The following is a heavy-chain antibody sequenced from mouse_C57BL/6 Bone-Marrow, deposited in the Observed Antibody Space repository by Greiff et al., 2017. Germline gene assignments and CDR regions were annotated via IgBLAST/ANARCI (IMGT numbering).Heavy chain of an antibody. CDR1: GFNIKDYY. Sequence: VQLKESGAELVRPGASVKLSCTASGFNIKDYYMHWVKQRPEQGLEWIGWIDPENGDTEYASKFQGKATITADTSSNTAYLKLSSLTSEDTAVYYCTDNDGSSSYYAMDYWGQGTSVTVSS. CDR3: TDNDGSSSYYAMDY. CDR2: IDPENGDT. J-gene: IGHJ4*01. D-gene: IGHD1-1*01. V-gene: IGHV14-4*01.